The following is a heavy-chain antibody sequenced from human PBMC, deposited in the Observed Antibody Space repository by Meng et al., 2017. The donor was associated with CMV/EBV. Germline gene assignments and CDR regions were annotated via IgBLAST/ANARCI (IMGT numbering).Heavy chain of an antibody. CDR1: WFPLRTSGVG. D-gene: IGHD3-22*01. J-gene: IGHJ4*02. CDR3: ARLYDSSGYYLGYFDY. V-gene: IGHV2-5*02. Sequence: ITLKESCSTLVKPTQTLPLNCTLSWFPLRTSGVGVGWIRQPPGKALEWLALIYWDDDKRYSPSLKSRLTITKDTSKNQVVLTMTNMDPVDTATYYCARLYDSSGYYLGYFDYWGQGTLVTVSS. CDR2: IYWDDDK.